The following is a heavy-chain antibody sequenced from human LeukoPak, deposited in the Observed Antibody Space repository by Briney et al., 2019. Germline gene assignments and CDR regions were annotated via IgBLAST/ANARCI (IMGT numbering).Heavy chain of an antibody. CDR1: GFTFRTYG. CDR2: ISYDESNK. D-gene: IGHD6-19*01. CDR3: AKDGRMYSSGWYSYFDQ. Sequence: PGRSLRLSCAVSGFTFRTYGMHWVRQAPGKGLEWVAVISYDESNKYYADSVKGRFTISRDNSKNTVYLQVNSLRAEDTAVYYCAKDGRMYSSGWYSYFDQWGQETLVTVSS. J-gene: IGHJ4*02. V-gene: IGHV3-30*18.